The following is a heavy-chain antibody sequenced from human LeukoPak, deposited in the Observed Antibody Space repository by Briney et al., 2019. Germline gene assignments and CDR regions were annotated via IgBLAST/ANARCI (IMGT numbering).Heavy chain of an antibody. CDR1: GGSISHYF. CDR3: ARGLRFITPNWFDP. D-gene: IGHD5/OR15-5a*01. Sequence: SETLSLTCTVSGGSISHYFWSWIRQPPGKALEWIGYIYYSGSTNYNPSLKSRVTISVDTSKNQFSLKLSSVTAADTAVYYCARGLRFITPNWFDPWGQGTLVTVSS. J-gene: IGHJ5*02. CDR2: IYYSGST. V-gene: IGHV4-59*01.